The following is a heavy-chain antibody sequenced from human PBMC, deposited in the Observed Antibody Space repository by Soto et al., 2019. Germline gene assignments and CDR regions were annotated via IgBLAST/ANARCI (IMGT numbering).Heavy chain of an antibody. D-gene: IGHD6-19*01. J-gene: IGHJ4*02. CDR1: GGSFSGYY. Sequence: PETLSLTCAVYGGSFSGYYWSWIRQPPGKGLEWIGEINHSGSTNYNPSLKSRVTISVDTSKNQFSLKLSSVTAADTAVYYCARAGYSSGWSCDYWGQGTLVTVSS. CDR2: INHSGST. CDR3: ARAGYSSGWSCDY. V-gene: IGHV4-34*01.